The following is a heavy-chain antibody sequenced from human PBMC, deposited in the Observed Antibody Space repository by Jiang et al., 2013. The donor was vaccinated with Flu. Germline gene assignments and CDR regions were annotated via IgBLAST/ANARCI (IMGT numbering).Heavy chain of an antibody. CDR3: ARGGIQGFGELFHY. Sequence: SGSGLVKPSQTLSLTCAVSGGSISSGTYSWSWIRQPPGKGLEWIGYIYQSGSTYYNPSLKSRVTISVDKSKNQFSLNLNSVTAADTAVYYCARGGIQGFGELFHYWGQGTLVTVSS. V-gene: IGHV4-30-2*01. J-gene: IGHJ4*02. CDR2: IYQSGST. D-gene: IGHD3-10*01. CDR1: GGSISSGTYS.